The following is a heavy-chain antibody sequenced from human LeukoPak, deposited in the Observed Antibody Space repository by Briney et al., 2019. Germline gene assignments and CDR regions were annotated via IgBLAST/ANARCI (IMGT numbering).Heavy chain of an antibody. V-gene: IGHV3-66*01. D-gene: IGHD2-21*02. J-gene: IGHJ1*01. CDR2: IYDDGST. Sequence: GESLRLSCVVSGLTVSRKFMNWVRQAPGKGLEWVSGIYDDGSTFYADSVKGRFSISRDSSRNTLSLQMSSLRAEDTAVYFCASSGDDCDPRETAWVDFLHWGQGTLVTVPS. CDR1: GLTVSRKF. CDR3: ASSGDDCDPRETAWVDFLH.